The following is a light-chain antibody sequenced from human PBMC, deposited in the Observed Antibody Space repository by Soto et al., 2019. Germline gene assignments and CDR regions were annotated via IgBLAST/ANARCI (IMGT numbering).Light chain of an antibody. CDR2: ATS. V-gene: IGKV3-20*01. CDR3: QQYGSSLST. CDR1: LSVSSRY. J-gene: IGKJ1*01. Sequence: EIVLTQSPGTLSLTPGETAALSCRASLSVSSRYLAWYQQKSGQAPRLLIYATSSRATDIPDRFIGYGSGTDFTLTISGLEPEDFAVYYCQQYGSSLSTFGQGTKVDIK.